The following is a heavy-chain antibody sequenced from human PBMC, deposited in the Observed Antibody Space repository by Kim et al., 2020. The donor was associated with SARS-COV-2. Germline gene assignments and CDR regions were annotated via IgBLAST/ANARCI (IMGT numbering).Heavy chain of an antibody. D-gene: IGHD1-26*01. J-gene: IGHJ3*02. CDR3: AREWGELPGYDAFDI. V-gene: IGHV3-7*01. CDR1: GFTFSSYW. Sequence: GGSLRLSCAASGFTFSSYWMSWVRQAPGKGLEWVANIKQDGSEKYYVDSVKGRFTISRDNAKNSLYLQMNSLRAEDTAVYYCAREWGELPGYDAFDIWGQGTMVTVSS. CDR2: IKQDGSEK.